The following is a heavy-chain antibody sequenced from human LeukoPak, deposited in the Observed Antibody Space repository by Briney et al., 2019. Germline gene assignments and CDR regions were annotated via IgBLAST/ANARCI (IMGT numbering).Heavy chain of an antibody. CDR2: ISYDGSTK. CDR1: GFTFSSYA. V-gene: IGHV3-30*04. D-gene: IGHD2-15*01. Sequence: PGGSLRLSCAVSGFTFSSYAMHWVRQAPGKGLEWVAVISYDGSTKYYADSVKGRFTISRDNSNNTLYLQMNSLRAEDTAVYYCARDDIRSGILASAGVRYWGQGTLVTVSS. J-gene: IGHJ4*02. CDR3: ARDDIRSGILASAGVRY.